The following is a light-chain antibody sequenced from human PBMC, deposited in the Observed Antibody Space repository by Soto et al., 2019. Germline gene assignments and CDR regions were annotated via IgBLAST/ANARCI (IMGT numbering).Light chain of an antibody. CDR1: RGIGST. J-gene: IGKJ1*01. V-gene: IGKV3-15*01. CDR2: DTS. CDR3: QQYNSYS. Sequence: EVVMTQSPATLSVSPGERATLSCRASRGIGSTLAWYQQKPGQTPRLLIYDTSTRATGVPGRFIGSRSGTEFTLTITSLQSEDFATYYCQQYNSYSFGQGTKVEIK.